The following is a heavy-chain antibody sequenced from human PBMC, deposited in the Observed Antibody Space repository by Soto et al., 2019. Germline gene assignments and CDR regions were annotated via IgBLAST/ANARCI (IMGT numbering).Heavy chain of an antibody. CDR3: ASLYNWNDGGIFDY. CDR1: GFTFSSYA. V-gene: IGHV3-30-3*01. J-gene: IGHJ4*02. CDR2: ISYDGSNK. Sequence: PGGSLRLSCAASGFTFSSYAMHWVRQAPGKGLERVAVISYDGSNKYYADSVKGRFTISRDNSKNTLYLQMNSLRAEDTAVYYCASLYNWNDGGIFDYWGQGTLVTVSS. D-gene: IGHD1-20*01.